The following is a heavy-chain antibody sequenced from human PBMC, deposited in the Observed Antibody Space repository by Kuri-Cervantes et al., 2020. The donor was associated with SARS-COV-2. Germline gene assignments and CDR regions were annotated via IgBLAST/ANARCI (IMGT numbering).Heavy chain of an antibody. D-gene: IGHD4-17*01. V-gene: IGHV1-24*01. CDR2: FDPEDGDT. Sequence: ASVKVSCKASGYTFTSYYMHWVRQAPGKGLEWMGGFDPEDGDTIYAQKFQGRVTMTEDTSTDTAYMELSSLRSEDTAVYYCATGRYYGDYDNWGQGTLVTVSS. J-gene: IGHJ4*01. CDR3: ATGRYYGDYDN. CDR1: GYTFTSYY.